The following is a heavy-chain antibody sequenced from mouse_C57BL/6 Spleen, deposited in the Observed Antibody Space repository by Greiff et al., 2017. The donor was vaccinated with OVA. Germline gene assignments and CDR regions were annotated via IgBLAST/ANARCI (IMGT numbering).Heavy chain of an antibody. CDR3: ARDDGYLDY. V-gene: IGHV5-17*01. J-gene: IGHJ2*01. Sequence: EVKLVESGGGLVKPGGSLKLSCAASGFTFSDYGMHWVRQAPEKGLEWVAYISSGSSTIYYADTVKGRFTISRDNAKNTRFLQMTSLRSEDTAMYYCARDDGYLDYWGQGTTLTVSS. D-gene: IGHD2-3*01. CDR1: GFTFSDYG. CDR2: ISSGSSTI.